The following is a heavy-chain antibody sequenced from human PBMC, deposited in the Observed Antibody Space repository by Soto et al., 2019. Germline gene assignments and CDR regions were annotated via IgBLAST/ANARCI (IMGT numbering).Heavy chain of an antibody. CDR1: GFTFSSYA. CDR2: ISGSANNT. CDR3: EKTGGSGWPLRD. D-gene: IGHD6-19*01. Sequence: PGGSRTLACAASGFTFSSYAMSWDRQPAGKGLEWIAAISGSANNTYYPDSVKGRFAVSRDNSKNTVYLQMNSMRAEDTAVYYCEKTGGSGWPLRDWGRGILVNVSS. V-gene: IGHV3-23*01. J-gene: IGHJ4*02.